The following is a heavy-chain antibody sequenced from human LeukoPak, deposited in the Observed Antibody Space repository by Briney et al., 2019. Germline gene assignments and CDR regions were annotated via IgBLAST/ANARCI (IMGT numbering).Heavy chain of an antibody. CDR2: INNDVTTT. D-gene: IGHD2-15*01. V-gene: IGHV3-74*03. CDR1: GFTFRGAW. CDR3: GRVSGRGMNEYFHL. Sequence: PGGSLRLSCAASGFTFRGAWMHCVPHTPGKGRVWVSQINNDVTTTMYSDSVKGRFTLSRDNAKNKLYLQMNSLGAEDTAVYYCGRVSGRGMNEYFHLWGQGTLVTVSS. J-gene: IGHJ1*01.